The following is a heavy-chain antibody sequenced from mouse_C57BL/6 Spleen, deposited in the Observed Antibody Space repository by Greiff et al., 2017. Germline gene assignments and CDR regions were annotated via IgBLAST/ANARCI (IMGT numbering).Heavy chain of an antibody. D-gene: IGHD4-1*01. CDR2: IDPETGGT. V-gene: IGHV1-15*01. CDR1: GYTFTDYE. Sequence: ESGAELVRPGASVTLSCKASGYTFTDYEMHWVKQTPVHGLEWIGAIDPETGGTAYNQKFKGKAILTADKSSSTAYMELRSLTSEDSAVYYCTRGNWGYFDYWGQGTTLTVSS. J-gene: IGHJ2*01. CDR3: TRGNWGYFDY.